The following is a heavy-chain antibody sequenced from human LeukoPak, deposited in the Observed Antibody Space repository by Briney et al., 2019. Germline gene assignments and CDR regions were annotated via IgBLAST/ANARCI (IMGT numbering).Heavy chain of an antibody. CDR1: GFTFSSYS. D-gene: IGHD4-17*01. V-gene: IGHV3-30*18. CDR3: AKSPSTVTTESY. J-gene: IGHJ4*02. Sequence: GGSLRLSCAASGFTFSSYSMNWVRQAPGKGLEWVAVISYDGSNKYYADSVKGRFTISRDNSKNTLYLQMNSLRAEDTAVYYCAKSPSTVTTESYWGQGTLVTVSS. CDR2: ISYDGSNK.